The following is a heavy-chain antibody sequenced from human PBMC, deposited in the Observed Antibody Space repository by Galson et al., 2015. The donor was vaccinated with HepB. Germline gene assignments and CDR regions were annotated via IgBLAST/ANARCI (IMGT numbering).Heavy chain of an antibody. CDR1: GFSFSHYP. CDR2: ISYDGDNK. Sequence: RLSCAASGFSFSHYPMHWVRQAPGKGLEWVTFISYDGDNKTYADSVKGRFTISRDDSKNTLYLQMNALRADDSAVYFCARGGSDEQLDHWGQGTLVTVSS. CDR3: ARGGSDEQLDH. J-gene: IGHJ4*02. V-gene: IGHV3-30*19. D-gene: IGHD3-16*01.